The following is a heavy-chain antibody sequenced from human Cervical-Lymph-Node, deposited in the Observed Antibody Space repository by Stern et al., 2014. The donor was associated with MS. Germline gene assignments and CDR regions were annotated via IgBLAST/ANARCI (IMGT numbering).Heavy chain of an antibody. V-gene: IGHV2-70*04. D-gene: IGHD3-3*01. CDR1: GFSLSTSGMR. J-gene: IGHJ4*02. CDR2: IDWDDDK. CDR3: ARSPPYYEFWNDYYYFDY. Sequence: QVTLKESGPALVKPTQTLTLTCTFSGFSLSTSGMRVSCIRQPPGKALEWLTRIDWDDDKFYSTSLKTRLTISKDTSKNQVVLTMTNMDPVDTATYYCARSPPYYEFWNDYYYFDYWGQGTLVAVSS.